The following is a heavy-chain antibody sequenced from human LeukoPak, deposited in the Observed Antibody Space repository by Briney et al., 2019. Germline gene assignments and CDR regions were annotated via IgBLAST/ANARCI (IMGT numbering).Heavy chain of an antibody. CDR2: IIPIFGTA. D-gene: IGHD3-10*01. CDR3: ARSVSGSGRSYYFDY. Sequence: SVKVSCKASGGTFSSYAISWVRQAPGQGLEWMGGIIPIFGTANYAQKFQGRVTITADKSTSTAYMELNSLRSEDTAVYYCARSVSGSGRSYYFDYWGQGTLVTVSS. CDR1: GGTFSSYA. V-gene: IGHV1-69*06. J-gene: IGHJ4*02.